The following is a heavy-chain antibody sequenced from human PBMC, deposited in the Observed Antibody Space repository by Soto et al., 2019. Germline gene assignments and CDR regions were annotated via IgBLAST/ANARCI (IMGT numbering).Heavy chain of an antibody. CDR2: IYYSGST. D-gene: IGHD3-3*01. CDR1: GGSISSSSYY. V-gene: IGHV4-39*01. CDR3: ARHVRVVITNWFDP. Sequence: SDTLSLTCTVSGGSISSSSYYWGWIRQPPGKGLEWIGSIYYSGSTYYNPSLKSRVTISVDTSKNQFSLKLSSVTAADTAVYYCARHVRVVITNWFDPWGQGTLVTVSS. J-gene: IGHJ5*02.